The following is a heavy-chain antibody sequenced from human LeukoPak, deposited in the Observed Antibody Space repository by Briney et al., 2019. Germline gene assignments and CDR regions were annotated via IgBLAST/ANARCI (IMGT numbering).Heavy chain of an antibody. V-gene: IGHV1-24*01. J-gene: IGHJ4*02. Sequence: ASVKVSCKVSGYTLTEFSIHWVRRVPGKGLEWMGGFDPEDGETIYAQKFQGRVTMTEDTSSDTAYMELSSLRSDDTAVYFCTAITAAGQRGSSFDYWGQGILVTVSS. CDR1: GYTLTEFS. CDR3: TAITAAGQRGSSFDY. CDR2: FDPEDGET. D-gene: IGHD6-13*01.